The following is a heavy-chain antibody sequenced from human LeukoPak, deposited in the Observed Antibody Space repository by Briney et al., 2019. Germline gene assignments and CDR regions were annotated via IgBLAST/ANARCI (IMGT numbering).Heavy chain of an antibody. CDR3: AKDPWFGES. V-gene: IGHV3-23*01. D-gene: IGHD3-10*01. Sequence: PGGTLRLSCAASGFIFSNYGMNWVRQAPGKGLEWVSFISGSGDTTYFADSVKGRFTISRDNSKNTLYLQMNSLRAEDTAVYYCAKDPWFGESWGQGTLVTVSS. J-gene: IGHJ5*02. CDR1: GFIFSNYG. CDR2: ISGSGDTT.